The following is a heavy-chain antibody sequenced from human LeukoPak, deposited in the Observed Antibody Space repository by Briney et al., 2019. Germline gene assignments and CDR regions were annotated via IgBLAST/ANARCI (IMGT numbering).Heavy chain of an antibody. Sequence: PGGSLRLSCGASELAFKNVWMSWVRQAPGKGLEWVGRISSKSDGGTTDYAAPVKGRFTISRDNSKNTVYLQMNSLRAEDTAVYYCANGGTYSSGPWGQGTLVTVSS. CDR3: ANGGTYSSGP. J-gene: IGHJ5*02. V-gene: IGHV3-15*01. CDR1: ELAFKNVW. CDR2: ISSKSDGGTT. D-gene: IGHD3-22*01.